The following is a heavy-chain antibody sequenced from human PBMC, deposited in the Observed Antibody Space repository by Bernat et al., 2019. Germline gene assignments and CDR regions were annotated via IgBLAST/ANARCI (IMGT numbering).Heavy chain of an antibody. CDR1: GFTFSSYW. CDR3: ARDRGYDYIWGSYLRYYFDC. V-gene: IGHV3-7*03. J-gene: IGHJ4*02. Sequence: EVQLVESGGGLVQPGGSLRLSCAASGFTFSSYWMSWVRQAPGKGLEWVANIKQDGSEKYYVDSVKGRFTISRDNAKNSLYLQMNSLGAEDADVYYCARDRGYDYIWGSYLRYYFDCWGQGTLVNVSS. CDR2: IKQDGSEK. D-gene: IGHD3-16*02.